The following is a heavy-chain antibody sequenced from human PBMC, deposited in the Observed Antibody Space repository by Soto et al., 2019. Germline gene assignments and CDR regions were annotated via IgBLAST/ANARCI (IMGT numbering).Heavy chain of an antibody. CDR3: TRLLGYCSSTSCSTYYYYMDV. CDR2: IRSKANSYAT. CDR1: GFTFSGSA. J-gene: IGHJ6*03. Sequence: GGSLRLSCAASGFTFSGSAMHWVRQAFGKGLEWVGRIRSKANSYATAYAASVKGRFTISRDDSKNTAYLQMNSLKTEDTAVYYCTRLLGYCSSTSCSTYYYYMDVWGKGTTVTVSS. V-gene: IGHV3-73*01. D-gene: IGHD2-2*01.